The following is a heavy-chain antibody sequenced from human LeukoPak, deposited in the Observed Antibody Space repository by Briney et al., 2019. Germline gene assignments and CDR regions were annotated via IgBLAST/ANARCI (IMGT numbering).Heavy chain of an antibody. D-gene: IGHD1-20*01. J-gene: IGHJ3*02. CDR1: GLTFSSYS. V-gene: IGHV3-48*04. CDR2: ISSSSSTI. CDR3: ASRTIITANDAFDI. Sequence: GGSLRLSCAASGLTFSSYSMNWVRQAPGKGLEWVSYISSSSSTIYYADSVKGRFTISRDNAKNSLYLQMNSLRAEDTAVYYCASRTIITANDAFDIWGQGTMVTVSS.